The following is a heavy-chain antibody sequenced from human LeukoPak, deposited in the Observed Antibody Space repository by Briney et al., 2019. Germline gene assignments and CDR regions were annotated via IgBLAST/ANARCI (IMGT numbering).Heavy chain of an antibody. V-gene: IGHV4-4*02. J-gene: IGHJ4*02. Sequence: SETLSLTCAVSGGSISSADWWNWVRQSPGKGLEWIGEIYHSGTTNYNPSLLSRVTMSADKSKNQFSLRLTSVTAADTAVYYCARDLRGGYSRFFHYWGQGILVTVSS. CDR1: GGSISSADW. CDR2: IYHSGTT. CDR3: ARDLRGGYSRFFHY. D-gene: IGHD1-26*01.